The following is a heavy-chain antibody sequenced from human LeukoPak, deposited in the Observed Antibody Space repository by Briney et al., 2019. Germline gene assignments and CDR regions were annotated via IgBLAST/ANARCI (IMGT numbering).Heavy chain of an antibody. CDR1: GFTFSSYS. CDR2: ISSSSSYI. D-gene: IGHD6-13*01. CDR3: TRVFVGDEYSSSGY. V-gene: IGHV3-21*01. Sequence: GGSLRLSCAASGFTFSSYSMNWVRQAPGKGLEWVSSISSSSSYIYYADSVKGRFTISRDNAKNPLYLQMNSLRAEDTAVYYCTRVFVGDEYSSSGYWGQGTLVTVSS. J-gene: IGHJ4*02.